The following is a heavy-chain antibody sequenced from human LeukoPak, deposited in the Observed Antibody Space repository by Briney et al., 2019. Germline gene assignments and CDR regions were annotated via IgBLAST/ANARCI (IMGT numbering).Heavy chain of an antibody. V-gene: IGHV3-9*01. D-gene: IGHD6-13*01. CDR1: GFTFDDYA. J-gene: IGHJ4*02. Sequence: AGGSLRLSCAASGFTFDDYAMHWVRQAPGKGLEWVSGISWNSGSIGYADSVKGRFTISRDNAKNSLYLQMNSLRAEDTALYYCAKDISLVAAAVDYWGQGTLVTVSS. CDR3: AKDISLVAAAVDY. CDR2: ISWNSGSI.